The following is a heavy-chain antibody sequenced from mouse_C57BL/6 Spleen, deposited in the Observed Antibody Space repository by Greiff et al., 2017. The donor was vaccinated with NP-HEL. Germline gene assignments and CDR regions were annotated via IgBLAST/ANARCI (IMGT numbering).Heavy chain of an antibody. CDR1: GYTFTSYW. D-gene: IGHD2-4*01. V-gene: IGHV1-69*01. CDR3: ARRGVYDYDVGYYAMDY. J-gene: IGHJ4*01. Sequence: VQLQQPGAELVMPGASVKLSCKASGYTFTSYWMHWVKQRPGQGLEWIGEIDPSDSYTNYNQKFKGKSTLTVDKSSSTAYMQLSSLTSEDSAVYYCARRGVYDYDVGYYAMDYWGQGTSVTVSS. CDR2: IDPSDSYT.